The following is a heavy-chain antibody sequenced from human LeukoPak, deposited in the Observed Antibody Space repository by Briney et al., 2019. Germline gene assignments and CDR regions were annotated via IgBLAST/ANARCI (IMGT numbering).Heavy chain of an antibody. CDR3: ARGRYYYGSGSYGWFDP. J-gene: IGHJ5*02. CDR1: GGSISSYY. V-gene: IGHV4-59*01. D-gene: IGHD3-10*01. CDR2: IYYSGST. Sequence: SETLSLTCTVSGGSISSYYWSWIRQPPGKGLEWIGYIYYSGSTNYNPSLKSRVTISVDTSKNQFSLKLSSVTAADTAVYYCARGRYYYGSGSYGWFDPWGQGTLVTVSS.